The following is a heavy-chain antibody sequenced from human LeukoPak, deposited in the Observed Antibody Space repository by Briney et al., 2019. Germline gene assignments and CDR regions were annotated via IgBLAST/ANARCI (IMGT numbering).Heavy chain of an antibody. Sequence: PSETLSLTCAVYGGSFSGYYWSWIRQPPGKGLEWIGEINHSGSTNYNPSLKSRVTISVDTSKNQFSLKRSSVTAADTAVYYCARGRAYSSSWYEAWFDPWGQGTLVTVSS. V-gene: IGHV4-34*01. J-gene: IGHJ5*02. D-gene: IGHD6-13*01. CDR1: GGSFSGYY. CDR2: INHSGST. CDR3: ARGRAYSSSWYEAWFDP.